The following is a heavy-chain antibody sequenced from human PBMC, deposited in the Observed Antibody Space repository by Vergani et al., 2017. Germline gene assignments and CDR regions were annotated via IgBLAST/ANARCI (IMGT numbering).Heavy chain of an antibody. CDR3: TTGDNGGKFYYYYGMDV. V-gene: IGHV3-15*01. CDR2: IKSKTDGGTT. D-gene: IGHD4-23*01. Sequence: EVQLLESGGGLVQPGGSLRLSCAASGFTFTKAWMSWVRQAPGKGLEWVGRIKSKTDGGTTDYAAPVKGRFTISRDDSKTTLYLQMNSLKTEDTAVYYCTTGDNGGKFYYYYGMDVWGQGTTVTVSS. CDR1: GFTFTKAW. J-gene: IGHJ6*02.